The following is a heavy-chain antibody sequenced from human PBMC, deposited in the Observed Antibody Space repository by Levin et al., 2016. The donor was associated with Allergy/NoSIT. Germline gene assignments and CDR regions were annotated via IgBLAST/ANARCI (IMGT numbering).Heavy chain of an antibody. Sequence: GGSLRLSCTVSGITFGSYAMTWVRQAPGKGLEWVSVIGGSGRSAFFAESVKGRFTISRDNSKNTVYLDMSSLRVEDTALYYCARGETATIPAFEIWGQGTMVTVSS. CDR1: GITFGSYA. V-gene: IGHV3-23*01. CDR3: ARGETATIPAFEI. D-gene: IGHD5-24*01. J-gene: IGHJ3*02. CDR2: IGGSGRSA.